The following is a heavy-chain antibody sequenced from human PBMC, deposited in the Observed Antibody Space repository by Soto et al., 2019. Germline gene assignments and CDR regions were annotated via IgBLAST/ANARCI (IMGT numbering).Heavy chain of an antibody. J-gene: IGHJ6*03. D-gene: IGHD6-6*01. CDR1: GYTFTSYG. CDR2: ISAYNGNT. Sequence: ASVKVSCKASGYTFTSYGISWVRQAPGQGLDWMGWISAYNGNTNYAQKLQGRVTMTTDTSTSTAYMELRSLRSDDTAVYYCERDLEYSSSDDYYYYYMDVWGKGTTVTVSS. V-gene: IGHV1-18*01. CDR3: ERDLEYSSSDDYYYYYMDV.